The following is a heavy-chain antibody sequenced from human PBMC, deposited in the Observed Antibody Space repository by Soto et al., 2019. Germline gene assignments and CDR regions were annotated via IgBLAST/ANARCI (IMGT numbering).Heavy chain of an antibody. CDR3: ARDLLTGTTDYYYYYGMDV. Sequence: XSVKVSCKASVYTFTGYYMHWVRQAPGQGLEWMGIINPSGGSTSYAQKFQGRVTMTRDTSTSTVYMELSSLRSEDTAVYYCARDLLTGTTDYYYYYGMDVWGQGTTVTVSS. CDR1: VYTFTGYY. J-gene: IGHJ6*02. D-gene: IGHD1-20*01. V-gene: IGHV1-46*01. CDR2: INPSGGST.